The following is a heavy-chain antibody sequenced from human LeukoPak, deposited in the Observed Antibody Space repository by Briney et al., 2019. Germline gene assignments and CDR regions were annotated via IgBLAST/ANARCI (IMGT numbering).Heavy chain of an antibody. CDR3: ARDRSLSVAGTFDF. V-gene: IGHV3-48*02. CDR1: GFTFSNYR. J-gene: IGHJ4*02. D-gene: IGHD6-19*01. Sequence: GGSLRLSCTGSGFTFSNYRMNWVRQAPGKGVEWISYSNAAGSPVSYAESVQGRFTISRDNAKNSLYLEMNSLRDDDTAVYYCARDRSLSVAGTFDFWGQGSLVTVSS. CDR2: SNAAGSPV.